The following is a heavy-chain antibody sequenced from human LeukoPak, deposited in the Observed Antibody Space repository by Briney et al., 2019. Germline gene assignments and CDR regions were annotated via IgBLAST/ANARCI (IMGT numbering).Heavy chain of an antibody. CDR2: IKQDGSEK. Sequence: GGSLRLSCVASGFIFSNYWMTWVRQAPGKGLEWVANIKQDGSEKYYVDSVRGRFTISRDNAKNSLYLQVISLRAEDTAVYYCAREISSWYRTEGRFDPWGQGTLVTVS. D-gene: IGHD6-13*01. J-gene: IGHJ5*02. CDR1: GFIFSNYW. V-gene: IGHV3-7*01. CDR3: AREISSWYRTEGRFDP.